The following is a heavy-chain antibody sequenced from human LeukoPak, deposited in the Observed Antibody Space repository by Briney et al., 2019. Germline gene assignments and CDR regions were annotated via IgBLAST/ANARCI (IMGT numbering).Heavy chain of an antibody. D-gene: IGHD3-22*01. Sequence: PSETLSLTCAVYGGSFSGYYWSWIRQPPGKGLEWIGEINHSGSTNYNPSLKSRVTISVDTSKNQFSLKLSSVTAADTAVYYCASYYDSSGFAFDIWGQGTMVTVSS. V-gene: IGHV4-34*01. CDR3: ASYYDSSGFAFDI. J-gene: IGHJ3*02. CDR2: INHSGST. CDR1: GGSFSGYY.